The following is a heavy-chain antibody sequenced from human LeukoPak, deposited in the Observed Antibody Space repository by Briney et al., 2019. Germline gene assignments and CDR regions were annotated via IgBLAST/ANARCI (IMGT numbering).Heavy chain of an antibody. V-gene: IGHV3-53*01. CDR1: GFTFDDYA. Sequence: GGSLRLSCAASGFTFDDYAMHWVRQAPGKGLEWVSILYSGSSTYYTDSVKGRFTVSRDDSKNTLYLHMNSLGVEDTAVYCARVGDHYHWYLDVWGRGALVTVSS. CDR2: LYSGSST. CDR3: ARVGDHYHWYLDV. J-gene: IGHJ2*01. D-gene: IGHD3-10*01.